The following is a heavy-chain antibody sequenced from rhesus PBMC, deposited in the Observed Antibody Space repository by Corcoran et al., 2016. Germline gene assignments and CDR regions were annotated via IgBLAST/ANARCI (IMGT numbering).Heavy chain of an antibody. D-gene: IGHD4-29*01. CDR1: GASFRSYW. J-gene: IGHJ5-2*02. CDR3: ARYNAGSSSLDV. V-gene: IGHV4-80*01. Sequence: QVQLQESGPGLVKPSETLSLTCGVSGASFRSYWWRWIRQPPGKGLEWVGEINGTRESNRYNPSRNRRRTRSKDGSKNQFSRKLSSVTAADTALYFCARYNAGSSSLDVWGRGVLVTVSS. CDR2: INGTRESN.